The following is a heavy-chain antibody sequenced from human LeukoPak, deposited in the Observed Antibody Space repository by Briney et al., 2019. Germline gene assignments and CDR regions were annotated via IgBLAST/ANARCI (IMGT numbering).Heavy chain of an antibody. CDR1: GFNFNTYA. CDR3: VKDLLRNGDYVGHLDY. D-gene: IGHD4-17*01. J-gene: IGHJ4*02. V-gene: IGHV3-23*01. CDR2: ISGRADAT. Sequence: GGSLRLSCAASGFNFNTYAMSWVRQAPGKGLEWISAISGRADATYYTDSVRGRFIISRDTNTLFLQMNSLRAEGTALYYCVKDLLRNGDYVGHLDYWGQGTLVTVSS.